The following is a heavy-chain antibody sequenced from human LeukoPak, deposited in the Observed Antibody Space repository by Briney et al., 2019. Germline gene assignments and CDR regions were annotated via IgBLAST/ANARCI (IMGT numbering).Heavy chain of an antibody. D-gene: IGHD3-10*02. CDR3: AELGITMIGGV. CDR1: GFTFSDYA. CDR2: ISTNGDST. Sequence: PGGSLRLSCTASGFTFSDYAMSWVRQAPGKGLEWVSTISTNGDSTYYADSVKGRFTISRDNSRNTLSLQMNSLRAEDTAVYYCAELGITMIGGVWGKGTTVTISS. V-gene: IGHV3-23*01. J-gene: IGHJ6*04.